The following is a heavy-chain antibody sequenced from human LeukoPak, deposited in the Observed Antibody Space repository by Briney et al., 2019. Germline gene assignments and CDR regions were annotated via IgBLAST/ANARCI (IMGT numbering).Heavy chain of an antibody. CDR1: GYSLSSGYY. D-gene: IGHD6-6*01. Sequence: SETLSLTCTVSGYSLSSGYYWGWIRQPPGKGLEWIGSIYHSESTYYNPSLKSRVTISVDTSQNQFSLKVKSVTAADTAVYYCARAMSIAARLLTIFDYWGQGTLVTVSS. CDR2: IYHSEST. J-gene: IGHJ4*02. CDR3: ARAMSIAARLLTIFDY. V-gene: IGHV4-38-2*02.